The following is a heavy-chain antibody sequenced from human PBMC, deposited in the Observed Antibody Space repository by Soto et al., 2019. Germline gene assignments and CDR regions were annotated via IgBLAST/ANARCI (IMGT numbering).Heavy chain of an antibody. J-gene: IGHJ4*01. Sequence: SQTLSPTCAITGDSVSSNSAGWSWVRQSPSRGLEWLGRTYYRSKWYYEYAVSVRGRITINPDTSKNQYSLQLNSVTPEDTAVYFCARGEQYSGRIFDYWGQGTLVIVSS. V-gene: IGHV6-1*01. CDR1: GDSVSSNSAG. CDR2: TYYRSKWYY. D-gene: IGHD1-26*01. CDR3: ARGEQYSGRIFDY.